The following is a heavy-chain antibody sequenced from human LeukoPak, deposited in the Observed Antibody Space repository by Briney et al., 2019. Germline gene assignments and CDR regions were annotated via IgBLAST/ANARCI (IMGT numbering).Heavy chain of an antibody. V-gene: IGHV4-4*07. J-gene: IGHJ5*02. CDR1: GGSISSYY. CDR2: IYTSGST. Sequence: SETLSLTCTVSGGSISSYYWSWIRQPAGKGLEWIGRIYTSGSTSYNPSLKSRVTMSVDTSKNQFSLKLSSVTAADTAVYYCARDSSSWYSSGAGWFDPWGQGTLVTVSS. CDR3: ARDSSSWYSSGAGWFDP. D-gene: IGHD6-13*01.